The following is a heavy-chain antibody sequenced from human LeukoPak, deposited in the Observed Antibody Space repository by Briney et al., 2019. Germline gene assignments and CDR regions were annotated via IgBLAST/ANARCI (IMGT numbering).Heavy chain of an antibody. Sequence: GGSLRLSRAASGFTFSPHYMDWVRQSPGQGLEWVGLIRNKANGYTTTYAASVKGRFTISRDDSKNSVYLQMDSLKTEDTAVYYCGDLGSAGTDHWGQGTLVTVSS. CDR1: GFTFSPHY. J-gene: IGHJ4*02. V-gene: IGHV3-72*01. CDR2: IRNKANGYTT. CDR3: GDLGSAGTDH. D-gene: IGHD3-10*01.